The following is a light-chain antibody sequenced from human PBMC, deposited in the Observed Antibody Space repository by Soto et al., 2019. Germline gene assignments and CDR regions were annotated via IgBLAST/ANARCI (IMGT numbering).Light chain of an antibody. CDR3: QQYDSWPLT. Sequence: EIVLTQSPATLSLSPGERATLSCRASQSVSKYLAWYQQKPGQAPRLLIFDASARATGIPARFSGSGSGTDFTLTISSLEPEDFAVYFCQQYDSWPLTLGGGTKVDIK. V-gene: IGKV3-11*01. J-gene: IGKJ4*01. CDR2: DAS. CDR1: QSVSKY.